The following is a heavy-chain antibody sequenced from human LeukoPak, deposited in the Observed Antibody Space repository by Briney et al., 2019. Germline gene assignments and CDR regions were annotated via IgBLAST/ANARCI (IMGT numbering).Heavy chain of an antibody. V-gene: IGHV1-69-2*01. CDR3: ARDSEPVEMATGMAFDI. D-gene: IGHD5-24*01. J-gene: IGHJ3*02. CDR1: GYTFTDYY. Sequence: ASVKISCKVSGYTFTDYYMHWVQQAPGKGLEWMGLVDPEDGETIYAEKFQGRVTMTRDTSTSTVYMELSSLRSEDTAVYYCARDSEPVEMATGMAFDIWGQGTMVTVSS. CDR2: VDPEDGET.